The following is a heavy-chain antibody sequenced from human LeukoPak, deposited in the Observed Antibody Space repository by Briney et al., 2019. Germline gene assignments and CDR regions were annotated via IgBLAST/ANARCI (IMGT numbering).Heavy chain of an antibody. V-gene: IGHV3-64*01. CDR1: GFSFSSYA. CDR2: ISSNGGST. D-gene: IGHD5-24*01. J-gene: IGHJ4*02. Sequence: GGSLRLSRTASGFSFSSYAMHWVRQAPGKGLEYVSAISSNGGSTYYANSVKGRFTISRDNSKNTLYLQMGSLRAEDMAVYYCARKRWEEYFDYWGQGTLVTVSS. CDR3: ARKRWEEYFDY.